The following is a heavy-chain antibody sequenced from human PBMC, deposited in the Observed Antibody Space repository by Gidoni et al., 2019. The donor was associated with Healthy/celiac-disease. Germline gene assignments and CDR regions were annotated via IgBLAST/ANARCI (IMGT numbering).Heavy chain of an antibody. D-gene: IGHD3-22*01. J-gene: IGHJ3*02. CDR3: AKDVRTYYYDSSGYYSAFDI. CDR2: ISGSGGST. Sequence: EVQLLESGGGLVQPGGSLRLSCAASGFPFSSYSMCWVRQAPGKGLGWVSAISGSGGSTYYADSVKGRFTISRDNSKNTLYLQMNSLRAEDTAVYYCAKDVRTYYYDSSGYYSAFDIWGQGTMVTVSS. CDR1: GFPFSSYS. V-gene: IGHV3-23*01.